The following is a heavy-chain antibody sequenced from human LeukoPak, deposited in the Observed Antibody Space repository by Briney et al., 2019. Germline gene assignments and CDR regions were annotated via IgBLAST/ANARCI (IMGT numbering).Heavy chain of an antibody. Sequence: PSETLSLTCAVYGGSFSGYYWSWIRQPPGKGLEWIGEINHSGSTNYNPSLKSRVTISVDTSKNQFSLKLSSVTAADTAVYYCARDPRSVVVLVATMDYWGQGTLVTVSS. V-gene: IGHV4-34*01. J-gene: IGHJ4*02. D-gene: IGHD2-15*01. CDR3: ARDPRSVVVLVATMDY. CDR2: INHSGST. CDR1: GGSFSGYY.